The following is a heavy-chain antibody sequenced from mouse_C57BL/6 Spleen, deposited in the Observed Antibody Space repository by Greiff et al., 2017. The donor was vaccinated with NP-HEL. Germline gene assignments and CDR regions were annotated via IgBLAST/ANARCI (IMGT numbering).Heavy chain of an antibody. CDR2: ISSGSSTI. CDR1: GFTFSDYG. Sequence: EVMLVESGGGLVKPGGSLKLSCAASGFTFSDYGMHWVRQAPEKGLEWVAYISSGSSTIYYADTVKGRFTISRDNAKNTLFLQMTSLRSEDTAMYYCARRGITTVVAHYAMDYWGQGTSVTVSS. V-gene: IGHV5-17*01. J-gene: IGHJ4*01. D-gene: IGHD1-1*01. CDR3: ARRGITTVVAHYAMDY.